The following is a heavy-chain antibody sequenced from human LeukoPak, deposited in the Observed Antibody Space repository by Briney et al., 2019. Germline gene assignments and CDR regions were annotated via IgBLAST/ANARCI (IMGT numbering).Heavy chain of an antibody. CDR3: ASELAHCVGDCLKN. D-gene: IGHD2-21*02. CDR1: GFTFSSYW. CDR2: INSDGSSR. J-gene: IGHJ4*02. Sequence: GGSLRLSCAASGFTFSSYWMHWVRQAPGKGLVWVSRINSDGSSRNYADSVKGRFTISRDNAESTLYLQMNSLRAEDTAVYYCASELAHCVGDCLKNWGQGTQVTVSS. V-gene: IGHV3-74*01.